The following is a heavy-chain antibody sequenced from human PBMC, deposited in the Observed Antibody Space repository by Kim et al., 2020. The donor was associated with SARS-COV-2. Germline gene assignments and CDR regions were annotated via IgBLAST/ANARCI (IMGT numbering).Heavy chain of an antibody. V-gene: IGHV3-33*05. D-gene: IGHD3-10*01. Sequence: GGSLRLSCAASGFTFSSYGMHWVRQAPGKGLVWVAVISYDGSNKYYADSVKGRFTISRDNSKNTLYLQMNSLRAEDTAVYYCARGPRYYYGSGSYDNVEDGYQRNSYYYYGMAVCGQVATVTLSS. CDR3: ARGPRYYYGSGSYDNVEDGYQRNSYYYYGMAV. J-gene: IGHJ6*02. CDR1: GFTFSSYG. CDR2: ISYDGSNK.